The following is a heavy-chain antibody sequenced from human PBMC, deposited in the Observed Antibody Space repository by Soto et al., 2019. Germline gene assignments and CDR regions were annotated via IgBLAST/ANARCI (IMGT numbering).Heavy chain of an antibody. V-gene: IGHV4-31*03. Sequence: SETLSLTCTVSGGSISSGRYYWNWIRQHPGKGLEWIGYIYHSGNTYYNPSLKSRSSISLDTSKNQFSLQLNSVTPEDTAVYYCARELYYYDSSGYYCYFDYWGQGTLVTVSS. CDR2: IYHSGNT. CDR1: GGSISSGRYY. J-gene: IGHJ4*02. D-gene: IGHD3-22*01. CDR3: ARELYYYDSSGYYCYFDY.